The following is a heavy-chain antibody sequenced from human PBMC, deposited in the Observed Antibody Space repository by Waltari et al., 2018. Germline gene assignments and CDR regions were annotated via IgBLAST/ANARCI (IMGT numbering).Heavy chain of an antibody. CDR2: IRSTAYGGTT. D-gene: IGHD5-18*01. Sequence: EVQLVESGGGLEQPGRSLRLSCQVSGFNFGEYGITWVRQAPGKGLEWVGFIRSTAYGGTTEYATFVKGRFTISRDDSKSIAFLQMSTLETEDTAVYYCCRTVSYTYGFYRYFGMDVWGQGTTVTVSS. J-gene: IGHJ6*02. CDR3: CRTVSYTYGFYRYFGMDV. CDR1: GFNFGEYG. V-gene: IGHV3-49*04.